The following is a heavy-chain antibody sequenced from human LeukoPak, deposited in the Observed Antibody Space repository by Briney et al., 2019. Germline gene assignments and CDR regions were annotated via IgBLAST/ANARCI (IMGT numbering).Heavy chain of an antibody. Sequence: GGSLRLSCTASGFTFSRHWMSWVRQAPGKGLERVAHMNQDGSAIYSVDSVKGRFTISRDNDKNSLYLQMNGLTVADTAVYYCARTVPGYPDDYFDYWGQGTLVTVSS. CDR1: GFTFSRHW. J-gene: IGHJ4*02. CDR2: MNQDGSAI. CDR3: ARTVPGYPDDYFDY. D-gene: IGHD6-19*01. V-gene: IGHV3-7*01.